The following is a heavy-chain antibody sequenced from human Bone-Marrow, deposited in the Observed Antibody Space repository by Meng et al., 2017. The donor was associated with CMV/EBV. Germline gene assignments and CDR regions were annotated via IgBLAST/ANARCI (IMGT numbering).Heavy chain of an antibody. V-gene: IGHV3-30*04. CDR3: ARKSSGYSYDH. D-gene: IGHD5-18*01. CDR1: GFTFSSYA. Sequence: SCKASGFTFSSYAMHWVRQAPGKGLEWVAVISYDGSNKYYADSVKGRFTISRDNSKNTLYLQMNSLRAEDTAVYYCARKSSGYSYDHWGQGNLVTVSS. J-gene: IGHJ4*02. CDR2: ISYDGSNK.